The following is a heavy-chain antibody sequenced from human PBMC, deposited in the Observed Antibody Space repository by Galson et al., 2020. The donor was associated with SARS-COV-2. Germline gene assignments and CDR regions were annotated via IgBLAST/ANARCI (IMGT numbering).Heavy chain of an antibody. J-gene: IGHJ5*02. V-gene: IGHV1-18*01. CDR1: GYTFTSYG. Sequence: ASVKVSCKASGYTFTSYGISWVRQAPGQGLEWMGWISAYNGNTNYAQKLQGRDTMTTDTSTSTAYMELRSLRSDDTAVYYCARVGEYYDILTGYYNVNWFDPWGQGTLVTVSS. CDR2: ISAYNGNT. CDR3: ARVGEYYDILTGYYNVNWFDP. D-gene: IGHD3-9*01.